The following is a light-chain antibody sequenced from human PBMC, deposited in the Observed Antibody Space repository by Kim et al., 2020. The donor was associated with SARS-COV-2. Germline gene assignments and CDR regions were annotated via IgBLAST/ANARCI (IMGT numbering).Light chain of an antibody. CDR2: GAS. CDR3: QQYNNWLT. J-gene: IGKJ4*01. CDR1: QSVSSS. V-gene: IGKV3D-15*01. Sequence: LSLSPGDTATVSCRASQSVSSSLAWYQQKRGQPPRLLMYGASTRAAGIPARFSGSGSGTDFTLTITRLQSEDFAIYFCQQYNNWLTFGGGTKLEI.